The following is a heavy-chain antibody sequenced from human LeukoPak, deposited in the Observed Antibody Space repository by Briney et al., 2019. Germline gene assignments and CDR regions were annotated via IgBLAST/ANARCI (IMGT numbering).Heavy chain of an antibody. CDR1: GYTFTSYG. Sequence: AASVKVSCKASGYTFTSYGISWVRQAPGQGLEWMGWISAYNGNANYAQKLQGRVTMTTDTSTSTAYMELRSLRSDDTAVYYCARDVFSWAAAVNGYYYYGMDVWGQGTTVTVSS. J-gene: IGHJ6*02. CDR3: ARDVFSWAAAVNGYYYYGMDV. CDR2: ISAYNGNA. D-gene: IGHD6-13*01. V-gene: IGHV1-18*01.